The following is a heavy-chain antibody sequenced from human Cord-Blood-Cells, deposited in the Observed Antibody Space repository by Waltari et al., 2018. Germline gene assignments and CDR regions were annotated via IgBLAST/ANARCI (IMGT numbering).Heavy chain of an antibody. J-gene: IGHJ6*02. D-gene: IGHD6-6*01. CDR3: ARGDSSSYYYYYGMDV. CDR2: IYYRGRT. V-gene: IGHV4-59*11. Sequence: QVQLQESGPGLVKPSETLSLTCTVSGGSISSHYWSWIRQPPGKGMEWIGYIYYRGRTNYNPAPKSRVTISVDTSKNQFSLKLSSVTAADTAVYYCARGDSSSYYYYYGMDVWGQGTTVTVSS. CDR1: GGSISSHY.